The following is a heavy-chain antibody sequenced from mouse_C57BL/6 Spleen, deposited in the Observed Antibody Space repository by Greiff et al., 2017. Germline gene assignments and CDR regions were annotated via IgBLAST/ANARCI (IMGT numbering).Heavy chain of an antibody. Sequence: VKLQQSGAELAKPGASVKMSCKASGYTFTSYWMHWVKQRPGQGLEWIGYINPSSGSTKYNQKFKYKATLAADKSSSTAYMRLSSLTYEDSAVYYWARENCDEAMCYWGQGTSVTVSS. V-gene: IGHV1-7*01. D-gene: IGHD4-1*01. CDR2: INPSSGST. CDR1: GYTFTSYW. CDR3: ARENCDEAMCY. J-gene: IGHJ4*01.